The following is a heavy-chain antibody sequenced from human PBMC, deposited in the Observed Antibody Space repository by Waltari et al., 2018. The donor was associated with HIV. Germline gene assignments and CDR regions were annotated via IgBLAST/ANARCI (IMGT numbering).Heavy chain of an antibody. CDR1: GYTFTGYY. V-gene: IGHV1-2*06. J-gene: IGHJ6*02. CDR3: ARVTTVTGDSYFYYGMDV. Sequence: QVQLVQSGAEVRKPGASVKVSCKASGYTFTGYYLHWVRQAPGQGLEWMGRINPNSSGTNYAQKFQARVTMTRDTSIGAAYMELSSLRPNDTAVYYCARVTTVTGDSYFYYGMDVWGQGTTVTVSS. CDR2: INPNSSGT. D-gene: IGHD4-17*01.